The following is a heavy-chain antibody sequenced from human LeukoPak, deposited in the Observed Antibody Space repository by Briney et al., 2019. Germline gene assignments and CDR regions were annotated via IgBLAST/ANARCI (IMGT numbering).Heavy chain of an antibody. Sequence: PGGSLRLSCAASGFTFNTYAMSWVRQAPGKGLDWVSTISGSGDTTYYADSVKGRFTISRDNSKNTLFLQMNSLRAEDTAVYYCARHRAVRGADAFDIWGQGTMVTVSS. V-gene: IGHV3-23*01. J-gene: IGHJ3*02. CDR2: ISGSGDTT. CDR3: ARHRAVRGADAFDI. CDR1: GFTFNTYA. D-gene: IGHD3-10*01.